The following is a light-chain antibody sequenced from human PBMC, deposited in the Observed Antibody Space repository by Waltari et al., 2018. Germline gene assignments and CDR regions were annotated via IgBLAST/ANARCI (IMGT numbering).Light chain of an antibody. V-gene: IGKV2-30*02. Sequence: DVAMTQSPLSLPVTLGQPASISCRSSQSLVHCDGNTYLNWFQQRPGQSPRRLIYKVSKRDSGVPDRFSGSGSGTDFTLKISRVEVEDVGVYYCMQGTHWPLTFGPGTKVDIK. CDR2: KVS. J-gene: IGKJ3*01. CDR1: QSLVHCDGNTY. CDR3: MQGTHWPLT.